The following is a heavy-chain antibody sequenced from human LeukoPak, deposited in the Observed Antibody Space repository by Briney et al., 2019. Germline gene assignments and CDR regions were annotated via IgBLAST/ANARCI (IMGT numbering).Heavy chain of an antibody. CDR2: IKRKSDGGTT. J-gene: IGHJ4*02. V-gene: IGHV3-15*01. CDR3: TTELDVRPNHY. D-gene: IGHD1-14*01. Sequence: ETLSLTCAVYGGSFSGYYWSWIRQVPGKGLEWVGRIKRKSDGGTTDYAAPVKGRFTISRDDSKNTLYLQMNSLKSEDTAVYYCTTELDVRPNHYWGQGTLVTVSP. CDR1: GGSFSGYY.